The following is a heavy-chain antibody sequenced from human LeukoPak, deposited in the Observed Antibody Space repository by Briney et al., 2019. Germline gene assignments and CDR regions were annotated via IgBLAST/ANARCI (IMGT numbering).Heavy chain of an antibody. Sequence: GGSLRLSCAASGFTFDDYAMHWVRQAPGKGLEWVSGISWSSGSIGYADSVKGRFTISRDNAKNSLYLQMNSLRAEDTALYYCAKRSGYQYYFDYWGQGTLVTVSS. CDR1: GFTFDDYA. V-gene: IGHV3-9*01. CDR3: AKRSGYQYYFDY. CDR2: ISWSSGSI. D-gene: IGHD3-9*01. J-gene: IGHJ4*02.